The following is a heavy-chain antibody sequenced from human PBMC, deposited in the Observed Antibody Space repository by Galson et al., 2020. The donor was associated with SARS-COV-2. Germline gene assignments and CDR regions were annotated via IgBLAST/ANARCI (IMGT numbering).Heavy chain of an antibody. CDR2: INPNSGGT. CDR3: ARDGSGDGYNPPDY. V-gene: IGHV1-2*04. D-gene: IGHD2-21*01. J-gene: IGHJ4*02. CDR1: GYTFTGYY. Sequence: ASVKVSCKASGYTFTGYYMHWVRQAPGQGLEWMGWINPNSGGTNYAQKFQGWVTMTRDTSISTAYMELSRLRSDDTAVYYCARDGSGDGYNPPDYWGQGTLVTGSS.